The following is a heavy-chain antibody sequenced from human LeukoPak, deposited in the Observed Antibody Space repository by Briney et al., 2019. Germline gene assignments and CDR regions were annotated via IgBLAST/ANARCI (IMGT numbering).Heavy chain of an antibody. CDR3: AKDRRYCSGGSCYRWFDP. D-gene: IGHD2-15*01. CDR1: GFTVSNTF. J-gene: IGHJ5*02. V-gene: IGHV3-23*01. CDR2: ISGSGGST. Sequence: PGGSLRLSCAASGFTVSNTFMSWVRQAPGKGLEWVSAISGSGGSTYYADSVKGRFTISRDNSKNTLYLQMNSLRAEDTAVYYCAKDRRYCSGGSCYRWFDPWGQGTLVTVSS.